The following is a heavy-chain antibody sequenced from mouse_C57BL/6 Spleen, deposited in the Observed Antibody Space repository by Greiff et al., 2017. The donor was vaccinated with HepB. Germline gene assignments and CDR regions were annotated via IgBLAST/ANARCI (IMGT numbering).Heavy chain of an antibody. CDR3: ARGYYGSSGYFDV. Sequence: VQLQQSGAELVKPGASVKISCKASGYAFSSYWMNWVKQRPGKGLEWIGQIYPGDGDTNYNGKFKGKATLTADKSSSTAYMQLSSLTSEDSAVYFCARGYYGSSGYFDVWGTGTTVTVSS. CDR2: IYPGDGDT. J-gene: IGHJ1*03. CDR1: GYAFSSYW. D-gene: IGHD1-1*01. V-gene: IGHV1-80*01.